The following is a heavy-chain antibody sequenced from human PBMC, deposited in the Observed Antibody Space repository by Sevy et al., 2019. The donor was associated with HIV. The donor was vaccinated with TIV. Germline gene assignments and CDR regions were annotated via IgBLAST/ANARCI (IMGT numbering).Heavy chain of an antibody. CDR1: GGSISSYY. V-gene: IGHV4-59*01. CDR3: ARGGGRTDWGMDV. Sequence: SETLSLTCTVSGGSISSYYWSCIRQPPGKGLEWIGYISYSGSTNDNPSLRSRVTISIDTSKNQFSLRPSSVSAADTAVYYCARGGGRTDWGMDVWGPGTTVTVSS. D-gene: IGHD1-1*01. J-gene: IGHJ6*02. CDR2: ISYSGST.